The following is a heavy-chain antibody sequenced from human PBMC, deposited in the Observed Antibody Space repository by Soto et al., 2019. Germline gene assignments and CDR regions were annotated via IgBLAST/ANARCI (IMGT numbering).Heavy chain of an antibody. CDR2: IYYSGST. V-gene: IGHV4-59*01. Sequence: SETLSLTCTVSGGSISSYYWSWIRQPPGKGLEWIGYIYYSGSTNYNPSLKSRVTISVDTSKNQFSLKLSSVTAADTAVYYCARGVGDCSSTSCHGSTFDYWGQGTLVTVSS. J-gene: IGHJ4*02. CDR3: ARGVGDCSSTSCHGSTFDY. CDR1: GGSISSYY. D-gene: IGHD2-2*01.